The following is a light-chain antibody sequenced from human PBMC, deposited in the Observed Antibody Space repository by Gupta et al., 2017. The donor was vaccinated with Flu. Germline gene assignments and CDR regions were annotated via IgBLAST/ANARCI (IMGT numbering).Light chain of an antibody. Sequence: PSSLSASVGVRVTISCRASQDINTDLNWYQQKPGKAPKLLIYAASNLQSGVPSRFSGSGSGTDFTLTISSLQPEDFATYYCQQNYNTPCTFGQGTKVEIK. CDR2: AAS. CDR3: QQNYNTPCT. CDR1: QDINTD. V-gene: IGKV1-39*01. J-gene: IGKJ1*01.